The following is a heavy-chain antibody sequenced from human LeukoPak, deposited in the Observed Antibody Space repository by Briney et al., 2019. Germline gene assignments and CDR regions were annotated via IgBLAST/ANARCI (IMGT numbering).Heavy chain of an antibody. V-gene: IGHV3-21*01. CDR3: ARYGSGSFPSSIDY. J-gene: IGHJ4*02. D-gene: IGHD3-10*01. Sequence: GGSLRLSCAASGFTFNSYSMNWFRQAPGKGLEWVSSISSSSSFIYYADPVKGRITISRDNAKNSLYLQMNSLRAEDTAVYYCARYGSGSFPSSIDYWGQGTLVTVSS. CDR1: GFTFNSYS. CDR2: ISSSSSFI.